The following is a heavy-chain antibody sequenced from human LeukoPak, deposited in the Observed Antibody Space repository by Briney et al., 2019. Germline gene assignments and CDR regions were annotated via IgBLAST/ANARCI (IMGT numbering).Heavy chain of an antibody. CDR1: GYTFTSYD. CDR2: MNPNSGNT. Sequence: ASVKVSCKASGYTFTSYDIYWVRQATGQGLEWMGWMNPNSGNTGYAQKVQGRVTMTTDTSTSTAYLELRSLRSDDTAVYYCARDGLMYCSGSSCYPDYWGQGTLVTVSS. V-gene: IGHV1-8*01. D-gene: IGHD2-15*01. J-gene: IGHJ4*02. CDR3: ARDGLMYCSGSSCYPDY.